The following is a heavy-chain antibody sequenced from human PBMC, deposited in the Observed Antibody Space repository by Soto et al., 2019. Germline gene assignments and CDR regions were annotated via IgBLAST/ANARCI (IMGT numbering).Heavy chain of an antibody. D-gene: IGHD1-7*01. V-gene: IGHV1-24*01. CDR1: GYTLTELS. Sequence: GASVKVSCKVSGYTLTELSMHWVGQAPGKGLEWMGGFDPEDGETIYAQKFQGRVTMTEDTSTDTAYMELSSLRSEDTAVYYCATEELELLNYYFEYWGQGTLVSVSS. CDR2: FDPEDGET. CDR3: ATEELELLNYYFEY. J-gene: IGHJ4*02.